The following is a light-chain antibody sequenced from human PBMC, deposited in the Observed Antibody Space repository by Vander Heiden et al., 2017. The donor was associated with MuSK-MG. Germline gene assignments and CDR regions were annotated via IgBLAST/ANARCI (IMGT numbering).Light chain of an antibody. Sequence: DIVMSQSPDSLAVSLGERATINCKSSQTILNRSNKMNSLAWYQQKPGQPPKVLIYWASNREYGVPERFSGSGYGTDFTLTSRRRQEEDVAIYYGQQDYTCITFGGGTKVEI. J-gene: IGKJ4*01. CDR1: QTILNRSNKMNS. CDR2: WAS. V-gene: IGKV4-1*01. CDR3: QQDYTCIT.